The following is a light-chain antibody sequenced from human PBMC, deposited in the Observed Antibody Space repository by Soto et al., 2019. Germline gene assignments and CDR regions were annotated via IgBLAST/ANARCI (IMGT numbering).Light chain of an antibody. CDR1: SSDVGGYNY. J-gene: IGLJ2*01. Sequence: QSVLTQPASVSGSPGQSITISCTGTSSDVGGYNYVSWHQQHPGKAPKLMIYEVSNRPSGASNRFSGSKSGNTASLTISGLQAEDEADYYCSSYTSSSTLFGGGTKVTVL. V-gene: IGLV2-14*01. CDR2: EVS. CDR3: SSYTSSSTL.